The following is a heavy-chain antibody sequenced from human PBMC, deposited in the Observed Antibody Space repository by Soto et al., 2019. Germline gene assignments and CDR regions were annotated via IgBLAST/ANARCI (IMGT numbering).Heavy chain of an antibody. CDR3: AKDLVVVPAGFDY. V-gene: IGHV3-30*18. J-gene: IGHJ4*02. CDR1: GFTFSSYG. Sequence: VGSLRLSCAASGFTFSSYGMHWVRQAPGKGLEWVAVISYDGSNKYYADSVKGRFTISRDNSKNTLYLQMNSLRAEDTAVYYCAKDLVVVPAGFDYWGQGTLVTVSS. CDR2: ISYDGSNK. D-gene: IGHD2-2*01.